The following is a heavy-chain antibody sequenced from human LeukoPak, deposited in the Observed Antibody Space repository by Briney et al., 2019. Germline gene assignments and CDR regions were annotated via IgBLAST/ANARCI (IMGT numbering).Heavy chain of an antibody. CDR1: GGTFISYA. Sequence: SVKVSCKASGGTFISYAISWVRQARGQGREWRGGMIPIFGTANYAQKFQGRVTITTEESTSTAYMELSSLRSEDTAVYYCARSRITGTLDYWGQGTLVTVSS. J-gene: IGHJ4*02. D-gene: IGHD1-20*01. V-gene: IGHV1-69*05. CDR2: MIPIFGTA. CDR3: ARSRITGTLDY.